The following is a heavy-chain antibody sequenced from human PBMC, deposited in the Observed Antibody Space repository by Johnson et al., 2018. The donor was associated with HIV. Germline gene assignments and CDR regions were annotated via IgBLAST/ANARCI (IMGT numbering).Heavy chain of an antibody. CDR3: ARGVEGVVYDRGENAFDI. D-gene: IGHD5/OR15-5a*01. J-gene: IGHJ3*02. V-gene: IGHV3-30*14. CDR1: GFTFSSYA. CDR2: ISYDGSNK. Sequence: QVQLVESGGGVVQPGRSLRLSCAASGFTFSSYAMHWVRQAPGKGLEWVAVISYDGSNKYYADSVKGRFTISIDTSKNPLYLHMSSLRAGDTAVYYCARGVEGVVYDRGENAFDIWGQGTMVTVSS.